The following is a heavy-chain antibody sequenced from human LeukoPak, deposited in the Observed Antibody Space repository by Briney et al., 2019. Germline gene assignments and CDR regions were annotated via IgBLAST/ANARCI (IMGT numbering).Heavy chain of an antibody. CDR3: ARGYSSSWYTGNWFDP. J-gene: IGHJ5*02. V-gene: IGHV6-1*01. Sequence: SQTLSLTCAISGDSVSSNSAAWNWIRQSPSRGLEWLGRTYYRSKWYNDYAVSVKSRITMNPDTSKNQFSLQLNSVTPEDTAVYYCARGYSSSWYTGNWFDPWGQGTLVTVSS. D-gene: IGHD6-13*01. CDR1: GDSVSSNSAA. CDR2: TYYRSKWYN.